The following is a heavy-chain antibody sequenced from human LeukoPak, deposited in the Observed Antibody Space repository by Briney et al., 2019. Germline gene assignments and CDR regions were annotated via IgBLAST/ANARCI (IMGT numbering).Heavy chain of an antibody. CDR2: INPNSGGT. CDR3: ARRDLVQAIAAAGIDY. J-gene: IGHJ4*02. CDR1: GYTFTGYY. D-gene: IGHD6-13*01. Sequence: ASVTVSCMASGYTFTGYYMHWVRQAPGQGLEWMGWINPNSGGTNYAQKFQGRVTMTRDTSISTAYMELSRLRSDDTAVYYCARRDLVQAIAAAGIDYWGQGTLVTVSS. V-gene: IGHV1-2*02.